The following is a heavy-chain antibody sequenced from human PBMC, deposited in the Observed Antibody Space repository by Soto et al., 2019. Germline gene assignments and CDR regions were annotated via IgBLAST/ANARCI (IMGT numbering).Heavy chain of an antibody. CDR1: GYTFTSYG. CDR2: ISAYNGNT. Sequence: ASVKVSCKASGYTFTSYGIGWVRQAPGQGLEWMGWISAYNGNTNYAQKLQGRVTMTTDTSTSTAYMELRSLRSDDTAVYYCARSFYCYDSSGYYPDYWGRGTLVIGSS. CDR3: ARSFYCYDSSGYYPDY. V-gene: IGHV1-18*01. J-gene: IGHJ4*02. D-gene: IGHD3-22*01.